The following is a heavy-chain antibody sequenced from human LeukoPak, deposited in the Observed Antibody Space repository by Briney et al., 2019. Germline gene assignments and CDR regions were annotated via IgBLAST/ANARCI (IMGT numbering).Heavy chain of an antibody. CDR3: VRGPYYYDSSGYFTYYFDY. V-gene: IGHV4-59*01. Sequence: SETLSLTCAVYGGSFSGYYWSWIRQPPGKGLEWIGYIYYSGSTNYNPSLKSRVTISVDTSKNQFSLKLSSVTAADTAVYYCVRGPYYYDSSGYFTYYFDYWGQGTLVTVSS. J-gene: IGHJ4*02. CDR2: IYYSGST. CDR1: GGSFSGYY. D-gene: IGHD3-22*01.